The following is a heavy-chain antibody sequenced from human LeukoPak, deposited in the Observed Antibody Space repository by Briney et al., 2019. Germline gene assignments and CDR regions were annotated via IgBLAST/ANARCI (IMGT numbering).Heavy chain of an antibody. Sequence: GGSLRLSCAASGFTFSSYAMSWVRQAPGKGLEWVSAISGSGGSTYYADSVKGRFTISRDNSKNTLYLQMNSLRAEDTAVYYCAKGSRVAALNYYYYMDVWGKGTTVTVFS. CDR1: GFTFSSYA. CDR2: ISGSGGST. V-gene: IGHV3-23*01. D-gene: IGHD6-6*01. J-gene: IGHJ6*03. CDR3: AKGSRVAALNYYYYMDV.